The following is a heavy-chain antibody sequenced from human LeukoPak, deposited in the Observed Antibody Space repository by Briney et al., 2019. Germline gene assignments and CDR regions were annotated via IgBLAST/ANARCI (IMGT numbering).Heavy chain of an antibody. D-gene: IGHD5-24*01. V-gene: IGHV3-7*01. CDR3: AREGTGWLQFLSNSYYYYMDV. J-gene: IGHJ6*03. CDR2: IKQDGSEK. CDR1: GFTFSSYW. Sequence: PGGSLRLSCAASGFTFSSYWMSWVRQAPGKGLEWVANIKQDGSEKYYVDSVKGRFTISRDNAKNSLYLQMNSLRAEDTAVCYYAREGTGWLQFLSNSYYYYMDVWGKGTTVTVSS.